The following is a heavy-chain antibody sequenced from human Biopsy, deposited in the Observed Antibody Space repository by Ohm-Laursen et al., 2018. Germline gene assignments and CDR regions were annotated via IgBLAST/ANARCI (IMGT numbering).Heavy chain of an antibody. D-gene: IGHD2/OR15-2a*01. CDR2: ISHRGFT. J-gene: IGHJ3*02. CDR3: AKNLAASSYALDI. Sequence: SDTLSLTCAVYGGSLSGYYWNWIRQSPGKGLEWIGEISHRGFTSNNPSLKSRVAISVDTSKNQFSLKLGSVTAADTAVYYCAKNLAASSYALDIWGQGTMVTVSS. CDR1: GGSLSGYY. V-gene: IGHV4-34*01.